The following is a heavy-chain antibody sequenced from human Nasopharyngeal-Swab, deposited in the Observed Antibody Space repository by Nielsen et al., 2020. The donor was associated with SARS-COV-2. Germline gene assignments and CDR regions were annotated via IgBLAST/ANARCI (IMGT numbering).Heavy chain of an antibody. CDR2: MNPNSANT. J-gene: IGHJ4*02. CDR3: ARGRRGIVGATVYYFDY. Sequence: ASVKVSCKASGYTFTSYDINWVRQATGQGLEWMGWMNPNSANTGYAQKFQGRVTMTRNTSISTAYMELSSPRSEDTAVYYCARGRRGIVGATVYYFDYWGQGTLVTVSS. CDR1: GYTFTSYD. V-gene: IGHV1-8*01. D-gene: IGHD1-26*01.